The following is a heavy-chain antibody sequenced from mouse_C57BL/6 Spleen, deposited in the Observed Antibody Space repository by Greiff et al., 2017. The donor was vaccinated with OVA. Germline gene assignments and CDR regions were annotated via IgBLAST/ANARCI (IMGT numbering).Heavy chain of an antibody. CDR3: ARDRSYYYFDY. Sequence: EVQLVESGGGLVKPGGSLKLSCAASGFTFSSYAMSWVRQTPDKRLEWVATISDGGSYTYYPDNVKGRFTISRDNAKNNLYLQMSHLKSEDTAMYYCARDRSYYYFDYWGQGTTLTVSS. J-gene: IGHJ2*01. D-gene: IGHD3-1*01. V-gene: IGHV5-4*01. CDR2: ISDGGSYT. CDR1: GFTFSSYA.